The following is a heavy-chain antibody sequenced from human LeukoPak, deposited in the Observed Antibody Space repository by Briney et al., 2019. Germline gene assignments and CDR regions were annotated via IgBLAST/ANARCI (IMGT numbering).Heavy chain of an antibody. Sequence: GGSLRLSCAASGFTFSSYGMHWVRQAPGKGLEWVAVISYDGSNKYYADSVKGRFTISRDNSKNTLYLQMNSLRAEDTAVYYCAKDASIVGATVDYWGQGTLVTVSS. J-gene: IGHJ4*02. V-gene: IGHV3-30*18. CDR2: ISYDGSNK. CDR1: GFTFSSYG. D-gene: IGHD1-26*01. CDR3: AKDASIVGATVDY.